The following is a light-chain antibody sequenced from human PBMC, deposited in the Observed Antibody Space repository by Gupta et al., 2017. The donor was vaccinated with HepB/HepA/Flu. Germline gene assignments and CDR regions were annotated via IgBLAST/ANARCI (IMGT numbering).Light chain of an antibody. CDR1: QSVSSY. Sequence: ETVFAQSVATLASFPGDRATLSCRASQSVSSYLAWYQQKPGQAPRLLIYDASSMATGIPARFSGSGSGTDFTLTISSLEPEDFAVYYCQQRSNWPITFGQGTRLEIK. V-gene: IGKV3-11*01. CDR3: QQRSNWPIT. J-gene: IGKJ5*01. CDR2: DAS.